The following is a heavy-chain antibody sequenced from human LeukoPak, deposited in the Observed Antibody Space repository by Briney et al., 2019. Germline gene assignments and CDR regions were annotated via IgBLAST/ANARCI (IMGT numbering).Heavy chain of an antibody. Sequence: ASVKVSCKASGYTFTSYDINWVRQATGQGLEWIGWMNPNSGNTGYAQKFQGRVTMTRNTSISTAYMELSSLRSEDTAVYYCARVGKKYCSGGSCYLWNYWGQGTLVTVSS. J-gene: IGHJ4*02. CDR3: ARVGKKYCSGGSCYLWNY. CDR1: GYTFTSYD. V-gene: IGHV1-8*01. CDR2: MNPNSGNT. D-gene: IGHD2-15*01.